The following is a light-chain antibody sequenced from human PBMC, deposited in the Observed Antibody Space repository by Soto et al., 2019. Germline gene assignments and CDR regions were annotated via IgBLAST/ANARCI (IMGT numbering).Light chain of an antibody. V-gene: IGLV1-44*01. CDR2: TNN. CDR1: SSNIGSNT. J-gene: IGLJ2*01. Sequence: QSVLPQPPSTSGTPGQRVTISCSGSSSNIGSNTVHWYQQIPGTAPKLLIYTNNQRSSGVSDRFSGSKSDTSASLVISGLQSEDEADYYCATWDNGLTGVVFGGGTQLTVL. CDR3: ATWDNGLTGVV.